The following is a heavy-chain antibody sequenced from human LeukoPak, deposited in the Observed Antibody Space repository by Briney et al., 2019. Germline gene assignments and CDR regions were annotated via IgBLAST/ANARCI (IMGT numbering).Heavy chain of an antibody. CDR3: ARGIIGYYFDY. D-gene: IGHD2-15*01. Sequence: GASVKVSCKASGYTFTGYYMHWVRQAPGQGLEWMGLISAYGNTNYAQNLQGRVTMTTDTSTSTAYMELRSLRSDDTAVYYCARGIIGYYFDYWGQGTLVTVSS. CDR2: ISAYGNT. CDR1: GYTFTGYY. J-gene: IGHJ4*02. V-gene: IGHV1-18*04.